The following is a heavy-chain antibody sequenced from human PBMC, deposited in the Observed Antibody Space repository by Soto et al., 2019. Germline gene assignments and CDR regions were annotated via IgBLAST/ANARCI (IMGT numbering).Heavy chain of an antibody. Sequence: QLHLQESGPGLVNPSETLSLTCTVTGDSLFSITYYWGWVRQTPGKALEWIGSIQHTGSTSYNPPFKSPVTLSVDTSKNQFSLNLNSVTASDTAVYYCVRRGRLNHRWSGMDVWGQGTTVTVS. CDR2: IQHTGST. CDR3: VRRGRLNHRWSGMDV. CDR1: GDSLFSITYY. J-gene: IGHJ6*02. D-gene: IGHD1-1*01. V-gene: IGHV4-39*01.